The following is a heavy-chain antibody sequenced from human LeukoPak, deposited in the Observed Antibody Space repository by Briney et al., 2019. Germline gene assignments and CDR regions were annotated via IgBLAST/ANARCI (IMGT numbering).Heavy chain of an antibody. CDR2: ISAYNGNT. CDR3: ARERGIAAPGTDYYYGMDV. J-gene: IGHJ6*02. CDR1: GYTFTSYG. Sequence: AASVKVSCKASGYTFTSYGISWVRQAPGQGLEWMGWISAYNGNTNYAQKFQGRVTMTTETSTSTAYMELRSLRSDDTAVYYCARERGIAAPGTDYYYGMDVWGQGTTVTVSS. V-gene: IGHV1-18*04. D-gene: IGHD6-25*01.